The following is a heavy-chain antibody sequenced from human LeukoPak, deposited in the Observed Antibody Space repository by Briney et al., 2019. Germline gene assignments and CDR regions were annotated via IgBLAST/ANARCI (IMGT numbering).Heavy chain of an antibody. CDR3: AREGAEWKFVSSWFDP. D-gene: IGHD2/OR15-2a*01. CDR2: ITNSGNSK. J-gene: IGHJ5*02. V-gene: IGHV3-48*01. Sequence: GGSLRLSCAASEFTFSSYSMNWVRQAPGKGLEWVSYITNSGNSKSYADSVKGRFTISRDNTKNSLYLQMNGLRAEDTAVYYCAREGAEWKFVSSWFDPWGQGTLVTVSS. CDR1: EFTFSSYS.